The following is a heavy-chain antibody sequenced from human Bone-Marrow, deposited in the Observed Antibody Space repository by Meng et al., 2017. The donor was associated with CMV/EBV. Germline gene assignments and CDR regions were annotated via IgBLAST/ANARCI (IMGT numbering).Heavy chain of an antibody. CDR2: ISWNSGSI. D-gene: IGHD3-3*01. CDR3: ARDGPKITIFGVVTYGMDV. Sequence: SLKISCAASGFTFDDYAMHWVRQAPGKGLEWVSGISWNSGSIGYADSVKGRFTISRDNAKNSLYLQMNSLRAEDTALYYCARDGPKITIFGVVTYGMDVWGQGTTVTVSS. J-gene: IGHJ6*02. V-gene: IGHV3-9*01. CDR1: GFTFDDYA.